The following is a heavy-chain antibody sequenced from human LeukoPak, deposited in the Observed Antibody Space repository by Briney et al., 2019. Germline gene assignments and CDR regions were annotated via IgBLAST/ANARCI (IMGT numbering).Heavy chain of an antibody. V-gene: IGHV4-59*01. J-gene: IGHJ4*02. CDR1: GGSISSYY. CDR3: ARAYDSSGYYGN. CDR2: IYYSGST. Sequence: SETLSLTCTVSGGSISSYYWSWIRQPPGKGLEWIGYIYYSGSTNYNPSLKSRVTISVDTSKNQFSPKLSSVTAADTAVYYCARAYDSSGYYGNWGQGTLVTVSS. D-gene: IGHD3-22*01.